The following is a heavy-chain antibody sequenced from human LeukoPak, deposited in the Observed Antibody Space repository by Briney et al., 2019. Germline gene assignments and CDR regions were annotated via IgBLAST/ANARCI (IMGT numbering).Heavy chain of an antibody. D-gene: IGHD5-18*01. Sequence: EASVKVSCKASGYTFTSYAMHWVRQAPGQRLEWMGWINAGNGNTKYSQKFQGRVTITRDTSASTAYMELSSLRSEDTAVYYCARDPALGTAMVRYYLDYWGQGTLVTVSS. CDR3: ARDPALGTAMVRYYLDY. V-gene: IGHV1-3*01. CDR1: GYTFTSYA. CDR2: INAGNGNT. J-gene: IGHJ4*02.